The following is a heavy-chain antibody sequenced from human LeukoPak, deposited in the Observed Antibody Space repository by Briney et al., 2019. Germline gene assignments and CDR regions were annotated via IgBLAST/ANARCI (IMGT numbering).Heavy chain of an antibody. CDR1: GGSISSYY. V-gene: IGHV4-59*01. CDR2: IYYSGST. CDR3: ARGYYGSGTKTGFDP. D-gene: IGHD3-10*01. J-gene: IGHJ5*02. Sequence: PSETLSLTCTVSGGSISSYYWGWIRQPPGKGLEWIGYIYYSGSTNYNPSLKSRVTISVDTSKNQFSLKLSSVTAADTAVYYCARGYYGSGTKTGFDPWGQGTLVTVSS.